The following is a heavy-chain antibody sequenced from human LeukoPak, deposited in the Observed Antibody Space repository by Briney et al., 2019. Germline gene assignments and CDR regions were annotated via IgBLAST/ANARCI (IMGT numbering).Heavy chain of an antibody. CDR2: IYYSGST. J-gene: IGHJ2*01. V-gene: IGHV4-59*08. CDR1: GGSFSGYY. CDR3: ARLNSLSSSWFKSYFDL. D-gene: IGHD6-13*01. Sequence: PSETLSLTCAVYGGSFSGYYWSWIRQPPGKGLEWIGYIYYSGSTNYNPSLKSRVTISVDTSKNQFSLKLSSVTAADTAVYYCARLNSLSSSWFKSYFDLWGRGTLVTVSS.